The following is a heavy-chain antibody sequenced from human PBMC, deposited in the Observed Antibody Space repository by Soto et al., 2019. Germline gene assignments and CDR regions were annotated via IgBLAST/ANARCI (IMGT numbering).Heavy chain of an antibody. Sequence: PSETLSLTCAVYGGSFSGYYWSWIRQPPGKGLEWIGEINHSGSTNYNPSLKSRVTISVDTSKNQFSLKLSSVTAADTAVYYCARAVAAAGLLFDYWGQGTLVTVSS. J-gene: IGHJ4*02. D-gene: IGHD6-13*01. CDR2: INHSGST. CDR3: ARAVAAAGLLFDY. V-gene: IGHV4-34*01. CDR1: GGSFSGYY.